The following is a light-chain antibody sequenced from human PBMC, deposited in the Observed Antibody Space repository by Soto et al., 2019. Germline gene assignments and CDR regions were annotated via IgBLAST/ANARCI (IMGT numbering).Light chain of an antibody. CDR1: RSNIGDNP. Sequence: QSVLNQPPSASGTPGQRITISCAGSRSNIGDNPVNWYQQLPGAAPKLLIYINDQRPSGVPDRFSGSKSGTSASLAISGLQPEDEADYYCAAWDDSLNALFGTGTKVTVL. CDR3: AAWDDSLNAL. CDR2: IND. J-gene: IGLJ1*01. V-gene: IGLV1-44*01.